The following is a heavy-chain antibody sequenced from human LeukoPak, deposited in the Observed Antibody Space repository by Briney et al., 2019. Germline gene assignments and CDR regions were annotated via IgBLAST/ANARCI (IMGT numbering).Heavy chain of an antibody. CDR1: GYTFTSYY. V-gene: IGHV1-46*01. J-gene: IGHJ4*02. CDR2: INPSGGST. D-gene: IGHD6-13*01. CDR3: ASSGYSASGGGAYYFDY. Sequence: ASVKVSCKASGYTFTSYYMHWVRQAPGQGLEWMGIINPSGGSTSYAQKFQGRVTMTRGTSTSTVYMELSSLRSEDTAVYYCASSGYSASGGGAYYFDYWGQGTLVTVSS.